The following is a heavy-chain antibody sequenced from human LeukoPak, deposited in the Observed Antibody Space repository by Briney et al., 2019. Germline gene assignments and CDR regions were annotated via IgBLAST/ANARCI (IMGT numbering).Heavy chain of an antibody. CDR1: GYTFTAYY. CDR3: ARDSRRLVSRPSPRHVSGVASDY. J-gene: IGHJ4*02. D-gene: IGHD3-3*01. V-gene: IGHV1-2*02. Sequence: ASVKVSGKASGYTFTAYYMQWVREAPGQGVGGRGGINPNSGGTDYAQKFQGRVTMTRDTSISKDYMELSRLRSDDTPVYYCARDSRRLVSRPSPRHVSGVASDYWGQGTMVTASS. CDR2: INPNSGGT.